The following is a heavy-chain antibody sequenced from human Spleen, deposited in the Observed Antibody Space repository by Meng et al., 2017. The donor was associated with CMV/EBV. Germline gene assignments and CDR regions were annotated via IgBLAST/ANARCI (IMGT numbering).Heavy chain of an antibody. CDR2: ISGSGGST. CDR3: AKDRGHYDFWSGYSGLDY. D-gene: IGHD3-3*01. J-gene: IGHJ4*02. Sequence: GGSLRLSCAASGFTFSSYAMSWVRQAPGKGLEWVSAISGSGGSTYYADSVKGRFTISRDNSKNTLYLQMNSLRAEDTAVYYCAKDRGHYDFWSGYSGLDYWGQGTLVTVSS. CDR1: GFTFSSYA. V-gene: IGHV3-23*01.